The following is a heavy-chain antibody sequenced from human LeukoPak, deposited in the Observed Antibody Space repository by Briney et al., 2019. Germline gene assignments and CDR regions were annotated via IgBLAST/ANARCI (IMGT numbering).Heavy chain of an antibody. Sequence: SQTLSLTCAISGDSVSRNTAGWNWIRQSPSRGLEWLGRTYYRSKWYSDFAPSVRNRITINPDTSKNQFSLQLNSVTPEDTAVYYWARGGLISLVNTPFGAFDIWGKGKMVSVSS. CDR3: ARGGLISLVNTPFGAFDI. CDR2: TYYRSKWYS. J-gene: IGHJ3*02. CDR1: GDSVSRNTAG. D-gene: IGHD3/OR15-3a*01. V-gene: IGHV6-1*01.